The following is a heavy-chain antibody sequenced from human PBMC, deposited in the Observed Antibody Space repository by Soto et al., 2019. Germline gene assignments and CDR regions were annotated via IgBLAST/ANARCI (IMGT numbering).Heavy chain of an antibody. Sequence: QVQLQQWGAGLLKPSETLSHTCAVYGGSFSGYYWSWIRQPPGKRLEWIGEINHSGSTNYNPSLKIGVTISVDPSKSQFSLKLISVTAADTAVYYCARATGWGDYEGVYYCGMDVWGQGTTVTGSS. J-gene: IGHJ6*02. CDR1: GGSFSGYY. CDR3: ARATGWGDYEGVYYCGMDV. D-gene: IGHD4-17*01. V-gene: IGHV4-34*01. CDR2: INHSGST.